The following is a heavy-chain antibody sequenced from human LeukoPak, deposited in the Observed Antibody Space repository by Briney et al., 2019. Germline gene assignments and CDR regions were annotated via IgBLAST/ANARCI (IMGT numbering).Heavy chain of an antibody. CDR3: ARAKGIAVADL. V-gene: IGHV3-21*01. J-gene: IGHJ4*02. CDR2: IGGSSSYI. CDR1: GFTFSNFQ. D-gene: IGHD6-19*01. Sequence: PWGSLRLSCAASGFTFSNFQMHWVRQAPGKGLEWVSSIGGSSSYIYYVDSVQGRFTISRDNAKNSLYLQLNSLRAEDTALYYCARAKGIAVADLWGQGTLVTVSS.